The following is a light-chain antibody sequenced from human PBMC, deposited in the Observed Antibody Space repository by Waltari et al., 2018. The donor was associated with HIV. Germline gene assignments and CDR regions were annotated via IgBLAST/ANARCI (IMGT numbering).Light chain of an antibody. J-gene: IGLJ3*02. CDR1: SSHLGSNT. CDR2: NSN. CDR3: AAWDDSLNGLWV. V-gene: IGLV1-44*01. Sequence: QSVLTQPPSASGTPGQRVTISCSGGSSHLGSNTVRCYQQLPGTAPKLLIFNSNQRPSGVPDRCSGSKSGTSASLAISGLQSEDEADDYCAAWDDSLNGLWVFGAGTKVTVL.